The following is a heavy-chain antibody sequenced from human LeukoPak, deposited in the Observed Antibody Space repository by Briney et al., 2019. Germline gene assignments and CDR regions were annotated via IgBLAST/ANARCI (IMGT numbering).Heavy chain of an antibody. Sequence: KPSEPLSLTCTVSGGSVSSGSYYWSWIRQPPGKGLEWIGDIYYSGSTNYNPSLKSRVTISVDTSKNQFSLKLSSVTAADTAVYYCARDYYDSSGYYRPLDYWGQGTLVTVSS. D-gene: IGHD3-22*01. V-gene: IGHV4-61*01. CDR1: GGSVSSGSYY. J-gene: IGHJ4*02. CDR2: IYYSGST. CDR3: ARDYYDSSGYYRPLDY.